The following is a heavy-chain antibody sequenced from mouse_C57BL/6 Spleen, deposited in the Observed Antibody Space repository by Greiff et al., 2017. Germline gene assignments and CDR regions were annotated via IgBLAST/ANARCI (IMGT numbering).Heavy chain of an antibody. Sequence: QVTLKVSGPGILQPSQTLSLTCSFSGFSLSTFGLGVGWIRQPSGKGLEWLAHIWWDDDKYYNPALKSQLTISKDTSKNQVFLKIADVDTADTATYYCARIYDYSYYYAMDYWGQGTSVTVSS. D-gene: IGHD2-4*01. V-gene: IGHV8-8*01. CDR2: IWWDDDK. J-gene: IGHJ4*01. CDR1: GFSLSTFGLG. CDR3: ARIYDYSYYYAMDY.